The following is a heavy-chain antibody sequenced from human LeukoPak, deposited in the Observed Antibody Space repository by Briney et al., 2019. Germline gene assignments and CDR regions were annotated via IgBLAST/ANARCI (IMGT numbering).Heavy chain of an antibody. CDR1: GFTLSSYA. J-gene: IGHJ3*02. Sequence: GGSLRLFCAASGFTLSSYAMIGVRGSPGKGREGVSAISGRCCSTYYTDSVKGRFTISRDNSKNTMYLQMTSLRADEKAVYSCAKFYCSRNSSSYPAYCGGDCYYDAFDIWGQGTMVTVSS. V-gene: IGHV3-23*01. CDR2: ISGRCCST. D-gene: IGHD2-21*02. CDR3: AKFYCSRNSSSYPAYCGGDCYYDAFDI.